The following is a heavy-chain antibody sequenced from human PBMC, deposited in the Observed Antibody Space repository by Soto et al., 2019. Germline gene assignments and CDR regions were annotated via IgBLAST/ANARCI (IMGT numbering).Heavy chain of an antibody. J-gene: IGHJ4*02. CDR3: VRDNYGVDY. D-gene: IGHD3-16*01. Sequence: EVQLVESGGGLVQPGGSLRLSCTASGFTFSRYYMQWVRQAPGKGLVWVSHINSDGTSTTLADSVKGRITISRDNAKNTLYLQMNSLRVEDTAMYYCVRDNYGVDYWGRGTLVTVSS. CDR1: GFTFSRYY. CDR2: INSDGTST. V-gene: IGHV3-74*03.